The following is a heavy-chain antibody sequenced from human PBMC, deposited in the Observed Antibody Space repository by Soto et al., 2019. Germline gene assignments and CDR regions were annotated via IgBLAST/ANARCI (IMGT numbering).Heavy chain of an antibody. CDR3: AKDLGRLSPNNWFYP. J-gene: IGHJ5*02. CDR2: ISGSGGST. V-gene: IGHV3-23*01. Sequence: GGSLRLSCAASGFTFSSYAMSWVRQAPGKGLEWVSAISGSGGSTYYADSLKGRFTISRDNSKNTQYLQMNSLRAEDTAVYYCAKDLGRLSPNNWFYPWGQGTLVTVSS. CDR1: GFTFSSYA. D-gene: IGHD2-15*01.